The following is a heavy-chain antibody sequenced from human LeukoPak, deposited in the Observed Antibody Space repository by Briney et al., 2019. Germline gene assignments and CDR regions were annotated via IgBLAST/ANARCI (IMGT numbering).Heavy chain of an antibody. CDR3: ARDHGYYGSGVLDY. CDR1: GGTFSSYA. D-gene: IGHD3-10*01. V-gene: IGHV1-69*13. Sequence: SVKVSCKASGGTFSSYAISWVRQAPGQGLEWMGGIIPIFGTANYAQKFQGRVTITADESTSTAYMELSSLRSEDTAVYYRARDHGYYGSGVLDYWGQGTLVTVSS. CDR2: IIPIFGTA. J-gene: IGHJ4*02.